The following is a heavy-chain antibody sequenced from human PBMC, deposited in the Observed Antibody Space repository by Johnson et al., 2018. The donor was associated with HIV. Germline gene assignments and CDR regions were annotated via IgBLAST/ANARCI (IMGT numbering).Heavy chain of an antibody. CDR1: GFTFSSYD. J-gene: IGHJ3*01. Sequence: QLVESGGGVVQPGGSLRLSCAASGFTFSSYDMSWVRQAPGKGLEWVSEIYSGGSTYYADSVKGRFIISRDRSKNTLYLQMNSLRVEDTAVYYCARALSRFGVSDAFDVWGQGTMVTVSS. CDR2: IYSGGST. CDR3: ARALSRFGVSDAFDV. V-gene: IGHV3-66*01. D-gene: IGHD3-10*01.